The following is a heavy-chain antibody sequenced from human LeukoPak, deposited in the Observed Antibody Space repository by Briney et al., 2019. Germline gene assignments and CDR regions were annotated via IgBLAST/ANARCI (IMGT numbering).Heavy chain of an antibody. D-gene: IGHD4-11*01. CDR1: GFTFSSDW. CDR3: ARDSDYCNYN. CDR2: IKQDGSEK. Sequence: PVGSLRLSCVASGFTFSSDWMSWVRQAPGKGLEWVANIKQDGSEKYYVDSAKGRFTISRDNAKKSLYLQMNSLRAEDTAVYYCARDSDYCNYNWGQGTLVTVSS. V-gene: IGHV3-7*01. J-gene: IGHJ4*02.